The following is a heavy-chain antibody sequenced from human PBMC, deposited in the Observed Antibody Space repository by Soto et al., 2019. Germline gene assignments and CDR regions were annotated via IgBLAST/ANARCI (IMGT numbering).Heavy chain of an antibody. CDR1: GFTFSGSS. CDR2: IRSKASSYAT. CDR3: TRRGDFYDSSVDY. Sequence: GSLRLSCATSGFTFSGSSMHWVRHSSGKGLEWFGRIRSKASSYATDYAASVKDRFTISRDASKNTAYLQMNSLKTEDTAVYYCTRRGDFYDSSVDYRGQGTLVTVSS. D-gene: IGHD3-22*01. J-gene: IGHJ4*02. V-gene: IGHV3-73*01.